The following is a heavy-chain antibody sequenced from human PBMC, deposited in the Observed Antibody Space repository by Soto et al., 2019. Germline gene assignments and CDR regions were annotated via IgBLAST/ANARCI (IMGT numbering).Heavy chain of an antibody. D-gene: IGHD6-13*01. Sequence: QVQLVESGGGLVKPGGSLRLSCAASGFTFRDYYMAWIRQAPGKGLEWISYISGSTPGIYYADSVKGRFTISRDNAETPLYLQLSGLRAEDTAVYYCARVAAVGIYYFDYWGQGTLVTVPS. CDR2: ISGSTPGI. CDR1: GFTFRDYY. V-gene: IGHV3-11*01. J-gene: IGHJ4*02. CDR3: ARVAAVGIYYFDY.